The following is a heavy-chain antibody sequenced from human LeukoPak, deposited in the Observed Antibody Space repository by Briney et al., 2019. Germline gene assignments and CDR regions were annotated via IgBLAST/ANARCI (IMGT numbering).Heavy chain of an antibody. CDR2: ISGSGGST. Sequence: GGSLRLSCAASGFTFSSYAMSWVRQAPGKGLEWVSAISGSGGSTYYADSVKGRFTISRGNSKNTLYLQMNSLRAEDTAVYYCAKDPLGSGWPSFDYWGQGTLVTVSS. D-gene: IGHD6-19*01. CDR3: AKDPLGSGWPSFDY. CDR1: GFTFSSYA. V-gene: IGHV3-23*01. J-gene: IGHJ4*02.